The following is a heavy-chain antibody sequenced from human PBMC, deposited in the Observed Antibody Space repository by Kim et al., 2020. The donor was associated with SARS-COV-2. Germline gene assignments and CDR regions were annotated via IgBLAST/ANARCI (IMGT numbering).Heavy chain of an antibody. D-gene: IGHD3-10*01. Sequence: GGSLRLSCAASGFTFSSYGMHWVRQAPGKGLEWVAVIWYDGSNKYYADSVKGRFTISRDNSKNTLYLQMNSLRAEDTTVYYCARDRNTMVRGVRDAFDIWGQGTMVTVSP. CDR1: GFTFSSYG. CDR2: IWYDGSNK. CDR3: ARDRNTMVRGVRDAFDI. J-gene: IGHJ3*02. V-gene: IGHV3-33*01.